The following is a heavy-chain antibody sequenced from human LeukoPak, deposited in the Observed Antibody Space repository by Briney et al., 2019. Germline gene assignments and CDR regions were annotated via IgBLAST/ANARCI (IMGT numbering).Heavy chain of an antibody. D-gene: IGHD2-21*02. J-gene: IGHJ4*02. CDR1: GYTFTNYD. V-gene: IGHV1-46*01. CDR3: ASVLYCGADCYSGRYFFDY. CDR2: INPSGDST. Sequence: GASVADSCKASGYTFTNYDMHWVRQAPAKGLEWMGIINPSGDSTSYAQKFQGRVTMTRDTSTSTVYMELSSLRSEDTAVYYCASVLYCGADCYSGRYFFDYGGQGTLVTVSS.